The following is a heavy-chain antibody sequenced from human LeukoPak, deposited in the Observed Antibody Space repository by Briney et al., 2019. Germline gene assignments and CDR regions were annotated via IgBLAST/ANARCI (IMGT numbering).Heavy chain of an antibody. D-gene: IGHD6-19*01. CDR2: FDPEDGET. J-gene: IGHJ5*02. CDR1: GYTLTELS. V-gene: IGHV1-24*01. CDR3: ARGYSSGWYRNWFDP. Sequence: ASVKVSCKVSGYTLTELSMHWVRQAPGKGLEWMGGFDPEDGETIYAQKFQGRVTITRDTSASTAYMELSSLRSEDTAVYYCARGYSSGWYRNWFDPWGQGTLVTVSS.